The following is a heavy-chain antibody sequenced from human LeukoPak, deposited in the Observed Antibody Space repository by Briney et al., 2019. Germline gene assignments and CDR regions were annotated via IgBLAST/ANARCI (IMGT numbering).Heavy chain of an antibody. D-gene: IGHD2-2*01. Sequence: GGSLRLSCAASKFTFSRHRYTMNWVRQAPGKGLEWVSSISSTSSYIYHADSVKGRFTISRDNAKNALYLQMTSLRAEDTAVYYCSRDVTAPAAMVYWGQGTLVTVSS. CDR2: ISSTSSYI. J-gene: IGHJ4*02. CDR1: KFTFSRHRYT. CDR3: SRDVTAPAAMVY. V-gene: IGHV3-21*01.